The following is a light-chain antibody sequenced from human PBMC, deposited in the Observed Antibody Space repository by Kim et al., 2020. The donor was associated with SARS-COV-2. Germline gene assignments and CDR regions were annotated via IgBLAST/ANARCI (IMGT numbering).Light chain of an antibody. CDR2: ADN. CDR3: HSYDRDSHV. Sequence: GKTVTPPAPRGGGVIATDYVTCDQERPGRAPATVIYADNERPSGVPDRFSGSSDASSNSASLTISGLKTEDEADYYCHSYDRDSHVFGTGTKVTVL. J-gene: IGLJ1*01. CDR1: GGVIATDY. V-gene: IGLV6-57*03.